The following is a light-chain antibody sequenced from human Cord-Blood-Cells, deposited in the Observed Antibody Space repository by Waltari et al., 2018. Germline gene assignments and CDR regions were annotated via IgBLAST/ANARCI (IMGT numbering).Light chain of an antibody. CDR3: QQRSNWPPIT. J-gene: IGKJ4*01. CDR2: DAS. Sequence: EIVLTQSPATLSLSPGERATLSCRASQSVSSYLALYQQKPGQAPRLLIYDASNRATGIPARFSGSGSGTDFTLTISSLEPEDFAVYYGQQRSNWPPITFGGGTKVEIK. CDR1: QSVSSY. V-gene: IGKV3-11*01.